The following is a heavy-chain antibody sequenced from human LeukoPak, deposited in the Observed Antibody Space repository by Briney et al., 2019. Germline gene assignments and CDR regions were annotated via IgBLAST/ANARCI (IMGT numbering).Heavy chain of an antibody. CDR3: ARVAYCGGDCYYYYYYMDV. CDR1: GGSISSSSYY. V-gene: IGHV4-39*07. CDR2: IYYSGST. Sequence: SETLSLTCTVSGGSISSSSYYWGWIRQPPGKGLEWIGSIYYSGSTYYNPSLKSRVTISVDTSKNQFSLKLSSVTAADTAVYYCARVAYCGGDCYYYYYYMDVWGKGTTVTVSS. J-gene: IGHJ6*03. D-gene: IGHD2-21*02.